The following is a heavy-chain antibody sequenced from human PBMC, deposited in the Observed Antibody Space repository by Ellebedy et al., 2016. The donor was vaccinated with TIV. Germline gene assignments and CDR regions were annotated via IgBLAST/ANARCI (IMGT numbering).Heavy chain of an antibody. D-gene: IGHD3-10*02. J-gene: IGHJ5*02. V-gene: IGHV3-66*01. CDR1: GFTFSSYW. CDR3: ARNVPHP. Sequence: PGGSLRLSCVASGFTFSSYWMSWVRQAPGKGLEWVSLIYSNGDTRYADSVKGRFTISRDNSKNTLHLQMNSLRAEDTAVYYCARNVPHPWGQGTLVTVAS. CDR2: IYSNGDT.